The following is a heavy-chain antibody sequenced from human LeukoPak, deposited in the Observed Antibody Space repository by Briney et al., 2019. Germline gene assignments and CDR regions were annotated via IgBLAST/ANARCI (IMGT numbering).Heavy chain of an antibody. CDR3: AIINHPDGRVY. CDR2: IYAGNSDA. D-gene: IGHD5-24*01. V-gene: IGHV5-51*01. Sequence: GESLKISCRGFGYPFTTSWIGLVRQLPGKGLEWTAIIYAGNSDAKYSPSFQGQVSISTDRSISTAYLHWSSLKASDTAIYYCAIINHPDGRVYWGQGTLVTVSS. CDR1: GYPFTTSW. J-gene: IGHJ4*02.